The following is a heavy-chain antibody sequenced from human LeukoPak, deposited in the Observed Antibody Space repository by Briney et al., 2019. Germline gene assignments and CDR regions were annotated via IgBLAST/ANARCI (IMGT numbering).Heavy chain of an antibody. CDR1: GGSIDTYY. CDR3: ARQFDFWSGLFDY. CDR2: IFTTGST. V-gene: IGHV4-4*07. Sequence: KPSETLSLTCTVSGGSIDTYYWSWIRQPAGKGLEWIGLIFTTGSTNYNPSLKSRVTMSVDTSKNQFSLRLTSVTAADTAVYYCARQFDFWSGLFDYWGQGSLVTVSS. D-gene: IGHD3-3*01. J-gene: IGHJ4*02.